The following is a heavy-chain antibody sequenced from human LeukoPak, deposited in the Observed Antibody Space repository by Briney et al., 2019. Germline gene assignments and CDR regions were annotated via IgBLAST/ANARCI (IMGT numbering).Heavy chain of an antibody. Sequence: GGSLRLSCAASGFTFSSYSINWVRQAPGKGLEWVSSISGDSNYIYYADSVRGRFTISRDNAKTALYLQMNSLRADDTAVYDCARGGGSYDYWGQGTLVTVSS. CDR1: GFTFSSYS. D-gene: IGHD1-26*01. CDR3: ARGGGSYDY. CDR2: ISGDSNYI. J-gene: IGHJ4*02. V-gene: IGHV3-21*01.